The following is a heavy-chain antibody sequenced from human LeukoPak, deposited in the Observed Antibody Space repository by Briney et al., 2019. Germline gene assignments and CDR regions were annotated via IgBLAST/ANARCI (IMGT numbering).Heavy chain of an antibody. D-gene: IGHD2-2*01. CDR3: ARDRCSSTSCYLDAFDI. Sequence: PGGSLRLSCVASGFIFSSYNINWVRQAPGKGLEWVANIKQDGSEKFYVDSVKGRFTISRDNAKNSLYQQMNGLRAEDTAVYYCARDRCSSTSCYLDAFDIWGQGTMVTVSS. CDR2: IKQDGSEK. J-gene: IGHJ3*02. CDR1: GFIFSSYN. V-gene: IGHV3-7*01.